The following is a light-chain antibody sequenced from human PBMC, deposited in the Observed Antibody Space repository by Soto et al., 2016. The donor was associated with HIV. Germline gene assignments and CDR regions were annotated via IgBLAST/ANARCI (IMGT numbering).Light chain of an antibody. CDR1: VLAKKY. Sequence: SYELTQPSSVSVSPGQTARITCSGDVLAKKYARWFQQKPGQAPVLVIYKDSERPSGIPERFSGSSSRTTVTLTISGAQVEDEADYYCYSAADNNLGVFGTGTKVTVL. CDR3: YSAADNNLGV. V-gene: IGLV3-27*01. CDR2: KDS. J-gene: IGLJ1*01.